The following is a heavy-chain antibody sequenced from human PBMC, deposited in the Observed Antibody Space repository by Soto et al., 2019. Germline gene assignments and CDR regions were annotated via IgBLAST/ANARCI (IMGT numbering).Heavy chain of an antibody. CDR2: IYSGGAS. J-gene: IGHJ5*02. Sequence: EVQLVESGGGLVQPGGSLRLSCAASGVTVSNNFMTWVRQAPGKGLEWVSVIYSGGASHYADSVRGRFTISRDNSKNTQYLQMNSLRAEDTAVYYCARGNCTSSSCFVFDHWGQGTLVTVSS. D-gene: IGHD2-2*01. CDR3: ARGNCTSSSCFVFDH. CDR1: GVTVSNNF. V-gene: IGHV3-66*01.